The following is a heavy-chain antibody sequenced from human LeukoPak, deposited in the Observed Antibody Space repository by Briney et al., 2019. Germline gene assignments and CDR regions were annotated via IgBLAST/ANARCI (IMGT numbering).Heavy chain of an antibody. Sequence: SETLSLTCAVYGVSFSGYYWSWIRQPPGKGLEWIGEINHSGSTNYNPSLKSRVTISVDTSKNQFSLKLSSVTAADTAVYYCASITGTTSSWFDPWGQGTLVTVSS. V-gene: IGHV4-34*01. CDR1: GVSFSGYY. D-gene: IGHD1-7*01. CDR2: INHSGST. CDR3: ASITGTTSSWFDP. J-gene: IGHJ5*02.